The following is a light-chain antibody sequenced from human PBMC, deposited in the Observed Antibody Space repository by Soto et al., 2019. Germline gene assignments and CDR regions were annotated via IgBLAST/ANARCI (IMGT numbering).Light chain of an antibody. CDR2: YDN. J-gene: IGLJ3*02. CDR3: QVWDSSSDRPV. Sequence: SYELTQPPSVSLAPGKTARITCGGNNIGSKSVHWYQQKPGQAPVLVIYYDNDRPSGIPERFSGSNSGNTATLTISRVEAGDEADYYCQVWDSSSDRPVFGGGTKLTVL. CDR1: NIGSKS. V-gene: IGLV3-21*04.